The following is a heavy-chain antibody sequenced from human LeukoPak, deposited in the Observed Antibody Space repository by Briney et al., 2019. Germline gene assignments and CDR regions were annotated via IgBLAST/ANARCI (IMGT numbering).Heavy chain of an antibody. V-gene: IGHV1-24*01. CDR2: FDPEDGET. Sequence: ASVKVSCKVSGYTLTELSMHWVRQAPGKGLEWMGGFDPEDGETIYAQKFQGRVTMTEDTSTDTAHMELSSLRSEDTAVYYCATAHPHYYDSSGYYYFDYWGQGTLVTVSS. D-gene: IGHD3-22*01. CDR3: ATAHPHYYDSSGYYYFDY. J-gene: IGHJ4*02. CDR1: GYTLTELS.